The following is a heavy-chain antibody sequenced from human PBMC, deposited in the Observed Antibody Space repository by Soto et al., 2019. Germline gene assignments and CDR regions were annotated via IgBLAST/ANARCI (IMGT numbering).Heavy chain of an antibody. J-gene: IGHJ4*02. Sequence: RSLTCTVSGGSISSYYWSWIRQPPGKGLEWIGYIYYSGSTNYNPSLKSRVTISVDTSKNQFSLKLSSVTAADTAVYYCASFLGEIGGPDYWGQGTLVTVSS. CDR3: ASFLGEIGGPDY. CDR1: GGSISSYY. CDR2: IYYSGST. V-gene: IGHV4-59*01. D-gene: IGHD3-16*01.